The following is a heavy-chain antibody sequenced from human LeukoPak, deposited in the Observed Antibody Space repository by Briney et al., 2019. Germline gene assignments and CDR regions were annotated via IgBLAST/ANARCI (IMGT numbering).Heavy chain of an antibody. Sequence: SQTLSLTCAISGDSVSSNSAAWNWIRQSPSRGLEWLGRTYYRSKWYNDYAVSVKSRITINPDTSKNQFSLQLSSVTAADTAVYYCTREGDKLERYFDWLHHNWFDPWGQGTLVTVSS. CDR2: TYYRSKWYN. V-gene: IGHV6-1*01. D-gene: IGHD3-9*01. CDR1: GDSVSSNSAA. CDR3: TREGDKLERYFDWLHHNWFDP. J-gene: IGHJ5*02.